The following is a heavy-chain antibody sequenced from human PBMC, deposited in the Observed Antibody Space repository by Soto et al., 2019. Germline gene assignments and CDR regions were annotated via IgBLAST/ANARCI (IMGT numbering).Heavy chain of an antibody. D-gene: IGHD5-12*01. V-gene: IGHV3-64*01. CDR3: ARGGRGYEFDY. J-gene: IGHJ4*02. Sequence: EVQLVESGGGLVQPGGSLRLSCAASGFTFSRYAMHWVRQDPGKGLEYVSPISSNGGSTYYANSVKGRFTISRDNSKNTLYLQMGSLRPEDTAVYYCARGGRGYEFDYWGQGTQVTVSS. CDR2: ISSNGGST. CDR1: GFTFSRYA.